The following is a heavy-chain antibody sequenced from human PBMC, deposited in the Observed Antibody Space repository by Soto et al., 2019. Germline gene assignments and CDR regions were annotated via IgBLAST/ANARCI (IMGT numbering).Heavy chain of an antibody. D-gene: IGHD3-10*01. J-gene: IGHJ6*02. CDR1: GGSFSGYS. Sequence: SETLSLTCAVYGGSFSGYSWTWIRQPPGKGLEWIGEINYSGGTNYSPSLKSRVTISVDTSKNQFSLKLSSVTAADTAVYYCARDKKKDYGSGTTRGYYYGMDVWGQGTTVTVSS. V-gene: IGHV4-34*01. CDR2: INYSGGT. CDR3: ARDKKKDYGSGTTRGYYYGMDV.